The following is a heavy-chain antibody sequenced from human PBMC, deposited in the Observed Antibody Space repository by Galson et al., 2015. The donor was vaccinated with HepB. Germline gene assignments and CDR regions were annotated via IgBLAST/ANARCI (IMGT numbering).Heavy chain of an antibody. V-gene: IGHV1-3*01. CDR2: INAGNGNT. Sequence: SVKVSCKASGYTFTSYAMHWVRQAPGQRLEWMGWINAGNGNTKYSQKFQGRVTITRDTSASTAYMELSSLRSEDTAVYYCASSYSSGWYGIYWGQGTLVTVSS. CDR1: GYTFTSYA. D-gene: IGHD6-19*01. J-gene: IGHJ4*02. CDR3: ASSYSSGWYGIY.